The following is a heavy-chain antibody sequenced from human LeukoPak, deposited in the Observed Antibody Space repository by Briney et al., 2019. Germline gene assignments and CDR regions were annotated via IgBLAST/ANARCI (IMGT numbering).Heavy chain of an antibody. CDR1: GDSVSTTTSI. V-gene: IGHV6-1*01. CDR3: ARRRHANNGVDV. Sequence: SQTLSLTCAISGDSVSTTTSIWNWIRQSPSRGLEWLGRTYYRSKWNYDYADSVKSRITISPDTSENQFSLQLQFVTPEDSAVYYCARRRHANNGVDVWGQGITVTVSS. CDR2: TYYRSKWNY. J-gene: IGHJ6*02.